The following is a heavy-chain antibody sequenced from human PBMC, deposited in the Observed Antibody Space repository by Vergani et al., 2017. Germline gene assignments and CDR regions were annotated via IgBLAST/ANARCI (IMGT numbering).Heavy chain of an antibody. J-gene: IGHJ5*02. Sequence: EVQLVESGGGLVQPGGSLRLSCAASGFTFSSYSMNWVRQAPGKGLEWVSSISSSSSYIYYADSVKGRFTISRDNAKNSLYLQMNSLRAEDTAVYYCARFPRYDILTGSPPAWGQGTLVTVSS. CDR3: ARFPRYDILTGSPPA. D-gene: IGHD3-9*01. V-gene: IGHV3-21*01. CDR2: ISSSSSYI. CDR1: GFTFSSYS.